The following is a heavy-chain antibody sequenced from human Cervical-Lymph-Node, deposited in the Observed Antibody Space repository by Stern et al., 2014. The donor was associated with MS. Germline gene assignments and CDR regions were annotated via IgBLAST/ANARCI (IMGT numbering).Heavy chain of an antibody. CDR2: VLINNGDT. D-gene: IGHD3-16*01. CDR1: GYTFTTYG. CDR3: ARSRKNAAWAYPDAFDI. V-gene: IGHV1-18*01. J-gene: IGHJ3*02. Sequence: QVPLVHSAAAVLKPGASVKVSCKASGYTFTTYGISWGRLAPGHWFEWGGRVLINNGDTQYPHKVQGRVIMTTDTSTSTAYMELRSLRSDDTAVYYCARSRKNAAWAYPDAFDIWGQGTMVTVSS.